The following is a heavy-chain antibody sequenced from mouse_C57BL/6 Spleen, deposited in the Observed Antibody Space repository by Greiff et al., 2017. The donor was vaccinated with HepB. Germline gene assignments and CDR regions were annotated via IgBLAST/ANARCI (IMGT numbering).Heavy chain of an antibody. J-gene: IGHJ2*01. CDR2: IYPRSGNT. CDR1: GYTFTSYG. D-gene: IGHD2-3*01. V-gene: IGHV1-81*01. Sequence: QVQLQQSGAELARPGASVKLSCKASGYTFTSYGISWVKQRTGQGLEWIGEIYPRSGNTYYNEKFKGKATLTADKSSSTAYMELRSLTSEDSAVYVCARFYDGYYVGNFDYWGQGTTLTVSS. CDR3: ARFYDGYYVGNFDY.